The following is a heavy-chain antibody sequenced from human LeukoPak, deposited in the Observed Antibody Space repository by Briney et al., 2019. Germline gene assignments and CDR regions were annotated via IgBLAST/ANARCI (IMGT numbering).Heavy chain of an antibody. V-gene: IGHV3-30*02. CDR3: AKDKAPLLYTTSCAFDY. CDR1: GFTFSSFG. CDR2: IRFDGSDK. D-gene: IGHD2-2*01. J-gene: IGHJ4*02. Sequence: PGGSQRLSCTASGFTFSSFGMHWVRQAPGKGLEWVAFIRFDGSDKYYVDSVKGRFTISRDNSKSTLSLQMNSLRPEGTAVYYCAKDKAPLLYTTSCAFDYWGQGTLVTVSS.